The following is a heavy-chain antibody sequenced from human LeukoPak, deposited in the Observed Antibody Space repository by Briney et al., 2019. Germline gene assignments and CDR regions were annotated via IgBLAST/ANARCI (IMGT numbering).Heavy chain of an antibody. V-gene: IGHV4-39*07. J-gene: IGHJ5*01. CDR2: IYYSGST. CDR1: GGSISSSSYY. Sequence: SETLSLTCTVSGGSISSSSYYWGWIRQPPGKGLEWIGSIYYSGSTYYNPSLKSRVTISVDTSKNQFSPKLSSVTAADTAVYYCARDGLDYDFWSGYKTNNWFDPWGQGTMVTVSS. D-gene: IGHD3-3*01. CDR3: ARDGLDYDFWSGYKTNNWFDP.